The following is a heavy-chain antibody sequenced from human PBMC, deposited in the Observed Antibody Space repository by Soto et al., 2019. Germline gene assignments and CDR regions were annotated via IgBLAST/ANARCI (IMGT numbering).Heavy chain of an antibody. Sequence: QAGGSLRLSCAASGFTFSSYAMSWVRQAPGKGLEWVSAISGSGGSTYYADSVKGRFTISRDNSKNTLYLQMNSLRAEDTAVYYCAASIAVAGYYFDYWGQGTLVTVSS. J-gene: IGHJ4*02. D-gene: IGHD6-19*01. CDR1: GFTFSSYA. V-gene: IGHV3-23*01. CDR2: ISGSGGST. CDR3: AASIAVAGYYFDY.